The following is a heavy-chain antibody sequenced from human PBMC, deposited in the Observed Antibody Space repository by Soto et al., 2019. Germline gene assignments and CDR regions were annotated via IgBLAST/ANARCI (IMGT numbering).Heavy chain of an antibody. CDR3: ARHRLLTPPVY. J-gene: IGHJ4*02. Sequence: SETLSLTCTVSGGSISSNNYYWGWIRQPPRKGLEWIGSIYYSGTTYYNPSLKNRLTIYVDTSKNQFSLKLSSVTAADTAVYYCARHRLLTPPVYWGQGTLVTV. CDR1: GGSISSNNYY. V-gene: IGHV4-39*01. D-gene: IGHD1-26*01. CDR2: IYYSGTT.